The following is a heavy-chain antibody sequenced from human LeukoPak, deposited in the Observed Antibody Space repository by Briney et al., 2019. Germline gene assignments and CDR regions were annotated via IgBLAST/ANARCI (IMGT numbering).Heavy chain of an antibody. CDR2: IIPILGIA. CDR1: GGTFSSYA. CDR3: ARHPVRCSSTSCPYYFDY. V-gene: IGHV1-69*04. J-gene: IGHJ4*02. D-gene: IGHD2-2*01. Sequence: ASVKVSCKASGGTFSSYAISWVRQAPGQGLEWMGRIIPILGIANYAQKFQGRVTITADESTSTAYMELSSLRSEDTAVYYCARHPVRCSSTSCPYYFDYWGQGTLVTVSS.